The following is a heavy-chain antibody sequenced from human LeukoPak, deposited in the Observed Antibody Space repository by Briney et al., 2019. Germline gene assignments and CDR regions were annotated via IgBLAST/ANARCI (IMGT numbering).Heavy chain of an antibody. CDR2: INHSGST. J-gene: IGHJ3*02. Sequence: SETLSLTCTVSGGSISSSSYYWGWIRQPPGKGLEWIGEINHSGSTNYNPSLKSRVTISVDTSKNQFSLKLSSVTAADTAVYYCAGKYYYGSSAFDIWGQGTMVTVSS. V-gene: IGHV4-39*07. D-gene: IGHD3-10*01. CDR3: AGKYYYGSSAFDI. CDR1: GGSISSSSYY.